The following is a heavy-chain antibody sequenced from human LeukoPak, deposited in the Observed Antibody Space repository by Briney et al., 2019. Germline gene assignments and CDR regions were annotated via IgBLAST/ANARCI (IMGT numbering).Heavy chain of an antibody. Sequence: SETLSPTCTVPGGSISSSSYYWGWIRQPPGKGLEWIGSIYYSGSTYYNPSFKSRVTISVDTSKNQFSLKLSSVTAADTAVYYCARHSSGWYRDWFDPWGQGTLVTVSS. J-gene: IGHJ5*02. D-gene: IGHD6-19*01. CDR2: IYYSGST. V-gene: IGHV4-39*01. CDR3: ARHSSGWYRDWFDP. CDR1: GGSISSSSYY.